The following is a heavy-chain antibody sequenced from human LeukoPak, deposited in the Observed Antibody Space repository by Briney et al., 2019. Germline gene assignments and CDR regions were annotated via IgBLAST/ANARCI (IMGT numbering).Heavy chain of an antibody. J-gene: IGHJ4*02. Sequence: ASVKVSCKASGYTFTSYDINWVRQAPGQGLEWMGWMNPHSGNTGYAQKFLGRVTMTRNTSVSTAYMELSSLTSEDTAVYYCARGRGSSPGALNYWGQGALVTVSS. V-gene: IGHV1-8*01. D-gene: IGHD3-16*01. CDR2: MNPHSGNT. CDR1: GYTFTSYD. CDR3: ARGRGSSPGALNY.